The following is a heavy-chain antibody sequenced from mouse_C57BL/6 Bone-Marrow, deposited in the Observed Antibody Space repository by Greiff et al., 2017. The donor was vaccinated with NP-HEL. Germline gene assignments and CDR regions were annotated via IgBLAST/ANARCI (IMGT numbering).Heavy chain of an antibody. V-gene: IGHV1-59*01. CDR2: IDPSDSYT. J-gene: IGHJ2*01. CDR3: ATLKNYYGSSLDY. CDR1: GYTFTSYW. D-gene: IGHD1-1*01. Sequence: VKLQQPGAELVRPGTSVKLSCKASGYTFTSYWMHWVKQRPGQGLEWIGVIDPSDSYTNYNQKFKGKATLTVDTSSSTAYMQLSSLTSEDSAVYYCATLKNYYGSSLDYWGQGTTLTVSS.